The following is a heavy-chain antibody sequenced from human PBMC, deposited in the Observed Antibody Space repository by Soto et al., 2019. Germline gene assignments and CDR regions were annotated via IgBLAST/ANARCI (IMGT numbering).Heavy chain of an antibody. CDR1: GYTFSDFD. CDR3: ARGNPFNYAGFDV. J-gene: IGHJ6*02. CDR2: MNAKSGDT. V-gene: IGHV1-8*01. D-gene: IGHD3-16*01. Sequence: ASVKVSCKASGYTFSDFDINWLRQASGQGPEWMGWMNAKSGDTFFAQRFQGKFNMTWDTSLSTAYMEVGGLTSDDTAIYYCARGNPFNYAGFDVWGQGTTVTVSS.